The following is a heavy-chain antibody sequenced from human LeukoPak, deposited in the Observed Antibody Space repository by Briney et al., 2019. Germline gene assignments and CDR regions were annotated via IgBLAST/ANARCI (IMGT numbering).Heavy chain of an antibody. CDR1: GASISSGSYY. CDR3: ARANFWSGCYHY. J-gene: IGHJ4*02. D-gene: IGHD3-3*01. Sequence: SQTLSLTCTVSGASISSGSYYWSWIRQPAGKGLEWIGRIYTSGSTNYNPSLKSRVTISVDTSKDQFSLKLSSVTAADTAVYYCARANFWSGCYHYWGQGTLFTVSS. CDR2: IYTSGST. V-gene: IGHV4-61*02.